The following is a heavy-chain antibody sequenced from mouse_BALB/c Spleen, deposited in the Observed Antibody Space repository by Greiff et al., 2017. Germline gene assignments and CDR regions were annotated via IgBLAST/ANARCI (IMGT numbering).Heavy chain of an antibody. CDR3: ARESAY. CDR1: GYTFTSYW. CDR2: IYPGDGDT. J-gene: IGHJ3*01. V-gene: IGHV1-87*01. Sequence: VKLQESGAELARPGASVKLSCKASGYTFTSYWMQWVKQRPGQGLEWIGAIYPGDGDTRYTQKFKGKATLTADKSSSTAYMQLSSLASEDSAVYYCARESAYWGQGTLVTVSA.